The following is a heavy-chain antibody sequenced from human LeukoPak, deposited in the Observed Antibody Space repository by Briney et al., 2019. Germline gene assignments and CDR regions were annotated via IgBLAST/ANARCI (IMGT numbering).Heavy chain of an antibody. V-gene: IGHV4-59*01. D-gene: IGHD4-17*01. Sequence: SETLSLTCTVSGDSISSYYWSWIRQPPGKGLEWIGYINYSGNTNYNPSLKSRVTISVDTSKNQFSLGLSSVTAADTAVYYCAREGRQDYVYFDYWGQGTLVTVSS. CDR2: INYSGNT. CDR3: AREGRQDYVYFDY. CDR1: GDSISSYY. J-gene: IGHJ4*02.